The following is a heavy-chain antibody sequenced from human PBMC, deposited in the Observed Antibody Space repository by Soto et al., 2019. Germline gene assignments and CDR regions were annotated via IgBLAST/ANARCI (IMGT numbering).Heavy chain of an antibody. CDR2: IYYSGNT. CDR1: GGSISSGYYY. CDR3: AREGPGVAAAGSFDY. Sequence: SETLSLTCSVSGGSISSGYYYWSWIRQPPGKGLEWIGNIYYSGNTYYNPSLKSRLIISIDTSKNQFSLKLSSVTAADTAVYYCAREGPGVAAAGSFDYWGQGTLVTVSS. D-gene: IGHD6-13*01. J-gene: IGHJ4*02. V-gene: IGHV4-30-4*01.